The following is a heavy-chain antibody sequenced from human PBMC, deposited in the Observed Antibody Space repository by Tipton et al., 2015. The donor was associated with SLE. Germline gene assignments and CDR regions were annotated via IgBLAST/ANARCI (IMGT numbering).Heavy chain of an antibody. CDR2: IYYSGST. Sequence: TLSLTCTVSGGSISSSSYYWGWIRQPPGKGLEWIGSIYYSGSTYYNPSLKSRVTISVDTSKNQFSLKLSSVTAADTAVYYCASALPGYSKNYWGQGTLVTVSS. CDR3: ASALPGYSKNY. D-gene: IGHD4-11*01. CDR1: GGSISSSSYY. V-gene: IGHV4-39*07. J-gene: IGHJ4*02.